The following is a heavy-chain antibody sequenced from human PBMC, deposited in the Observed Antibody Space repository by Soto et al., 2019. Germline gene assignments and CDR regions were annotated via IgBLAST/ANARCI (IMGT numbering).Heavy chain of an antibody. V-gene: IGHV1-18*01. CDR3: ARDLRYFDWLTVSLDWFDP. J-gene: IGHJ5*02. Sequence: ASVKVSCKASGYTFTSYGISWLRQAPGQGLEWMGWISAYNGNTNYAQKLQGRVTMTTDTSTSTAYMQLRSLRSDDTAVYYCARDLRYFDWLTVSLDWFDPWGQGTLVTVSS. CDR1: GYTFTSYG. CDR2: ISAYNGNT. D-gene: IGHD3-9*01.